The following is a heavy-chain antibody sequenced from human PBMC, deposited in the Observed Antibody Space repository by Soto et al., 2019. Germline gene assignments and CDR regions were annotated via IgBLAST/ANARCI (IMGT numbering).Heavy chain of an antibody. J-gene: IGHJ6*02. CDR3: ARDRDRLQLGGNYYYIMDV. V-gene: IGHV1-69*05. CDR1: GGTFRSSA. D-gene: IGHD4-4*01. CDR2: IIPIFPTP. Sequence: QVQLVQSGAEVKKPGSSVKLSCKASGGTFRSSAISRVRQAPGQGLEWMGGIIPIFPTPDYAQKFQERVTXTXDXXASTAYMELSSLTSEDTAVYYCARDRDRLQLGGNYYYIMDVWGQGTTVTVSS.